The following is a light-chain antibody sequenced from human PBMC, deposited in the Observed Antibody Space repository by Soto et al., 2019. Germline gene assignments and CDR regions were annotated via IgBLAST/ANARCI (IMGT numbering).Light chain of an antibody. V-gene: IGLV2-23*01. CDR1: SSDVGSYNL. Sequence: QSVLTQPASVSGSPGQSITISCTGTSSDVGSYNLVSWYQQHPGKAPKLMIYEGSKRPSGVSNRFSGSKSGNTASLTISGLQAEDEADYYCCSYAGSSNYVLGHGTKVTVL. J-gene: IGLJ1*01. CDR2: EGS. CDR3: CSYAGSSNYV.